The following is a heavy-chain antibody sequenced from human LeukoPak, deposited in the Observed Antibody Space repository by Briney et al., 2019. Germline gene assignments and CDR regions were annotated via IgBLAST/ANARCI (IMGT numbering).Heavy chain of an antibody. J-gene: IGHJ4*02. Sequence: PGGSLRLSCAASGFTVSSIYMSWVRQAPGKGLEWVSVIYTTGITYYADSVKGRFTISRDNSKNTLYLQMNSLRADDTAVYYCARGQGDYWGQGTLVTVSS. V-gene: IGHV3-53*01. CDR1: GFTVSSIY. CDR3: ARGQGDY. CDR2: IYTTGIT.